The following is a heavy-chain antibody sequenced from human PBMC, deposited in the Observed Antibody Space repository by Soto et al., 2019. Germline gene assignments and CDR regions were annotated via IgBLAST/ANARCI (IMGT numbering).Heavy chain of an antibody. D-gene: IGHD1-26*01. Sequence: QVQLVQSGAEVKKPGSSVKVSCKASGGTFSSYVISWVRQAPGQGLEWMGGIIPIFGSSNYAQRFQGRVTITADESTSTAYMELSSLSYEDTDVYYCARFLPGSGANVWGQGTTVTVSS. CDR1: GGTFSSYV. CDR2: IIPIFGSS. J-gene: IGHJ6*02. V-gene: IGHV1-69*12. CDR3: ARFLPGSGANV.